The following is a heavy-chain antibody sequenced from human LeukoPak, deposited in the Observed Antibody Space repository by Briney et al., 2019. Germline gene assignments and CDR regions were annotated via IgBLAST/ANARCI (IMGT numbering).Heavy chain of an antibody. CDR1: GFTFSIYG. V-gene: IGHV3-21*04. Sequence: SGGSLRLSCAASGFTFSIYGMNCVRQAPGKGLEWVASISSDATNIYYIDSVKGRFTISRDNAKNSLYLQMNSLRAEDTAVYYCAKCVGWGGYDAIDMWGQGTMITVSS. CDR2: ISSDATNI. J-gene: IGHJ3*02. CDR3: AKCVGWGGYDAIDM. D-gene: IGHD3-16*01.